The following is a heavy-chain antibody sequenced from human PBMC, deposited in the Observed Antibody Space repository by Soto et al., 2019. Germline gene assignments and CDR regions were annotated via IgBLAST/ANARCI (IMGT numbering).Heavy chain of an antibody. CDR2: IYYRGST. J-gene: IGHJ6*02. Sequence: SETLSLTCTVSGGSISGYYWSWIRQSPGKGLEYIGYIYYRGSTNYNPSLKSRVTMSVDTSRNQFSLKVNSVTAADTAVYYCARQQLLPFYYALDVWGQGTTVTVS. V-gene: IGHV4-59*01. D-gene: IGHD6-13*01. CDR1: GGSISGYY. CDR3: ARQQLLPFYYALDV.